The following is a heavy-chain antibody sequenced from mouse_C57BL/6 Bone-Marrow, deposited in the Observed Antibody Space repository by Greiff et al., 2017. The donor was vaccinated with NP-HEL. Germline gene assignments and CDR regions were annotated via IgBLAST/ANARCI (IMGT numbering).Heavy chain of an antibody. V-gene: IGHV1-55*01. CDR3: AFDYYGSSYV. CDR1: GYTFTSYW. J-gene: IGHJ3*01. D-gene: IGHD1-1*01. CDR2: IYPGSGST. Sequence: VQLKESGAELVKPGASVKMSCKASGYTFTSYWITWVKQRPGQGLEWIGDIYPGSGSTNYNEKFKSKATLTVDTSSSTAYMQLSSLTSEDSAVYYCAFDYYGSSYVWGQGTLVTVSA.